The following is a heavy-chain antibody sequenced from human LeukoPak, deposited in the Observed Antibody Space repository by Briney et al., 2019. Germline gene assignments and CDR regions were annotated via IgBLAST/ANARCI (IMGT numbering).Heavy chain of an antibody. Sequence: GGSLRLSCAASGFTLSSYWMHWVRQAPGKGLVWLSRSNGDGTTTNYADSVKGRFTISRDNAKNTLHLQVNDLRADDTAVYYCVRGPYSGWTGFDYWGQGSLVIVSS. J-gene: IGHJ4*02. CDR1: GFTLSSYW. V-gene: IGHV3-74*01. CDR3: VRGPYSGWTGFDY. CDR2: SNGDGTTT. D-gene: IGHD5-12*01.